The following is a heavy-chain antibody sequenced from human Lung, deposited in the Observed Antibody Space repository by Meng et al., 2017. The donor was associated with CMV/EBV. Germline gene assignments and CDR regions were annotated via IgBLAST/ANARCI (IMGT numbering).Heavy chain of an antibody. V-gene: IGHV1-69*02. CDR3: ARSPNAIVVVPAASWFDP. J-gene: IGHJ5*02. D-gene: IGHD2-2*01. CDR1: GGTFSSYT. CDR2: IIPILGIA. Sequence: SVKVSCXASGGTFSSYTISWVRQAPGQGLEWMGRIIPILGIANYAQKFQGRVTITADKSTSTAYMELSSLRSEDTAVYYCARSPNAIVVVPAASWFDPWGQGTLVTFSS.